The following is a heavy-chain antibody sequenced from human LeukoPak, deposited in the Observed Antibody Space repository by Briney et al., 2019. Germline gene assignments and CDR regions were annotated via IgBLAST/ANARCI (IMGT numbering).Heavy chain of an antibody. V-gene: IGHV4-59*01. Sequence: SETLSLTCTVSGDSFRSYYWSWIRQPPGKGLEWIGYIYYSGSTNYNPSLRSRVTISVDTSKNQLSLKLSSVTAADTAVYYCARIVPYNYGYVDYWGQGTLVTVSS. CDR2: IYYSGST. J-gene: IGHJ4*02. D-gene: IGHD5-18*01. CDR3: ARIVPYNYGYVDY. CDR1: GDSFRSYY.